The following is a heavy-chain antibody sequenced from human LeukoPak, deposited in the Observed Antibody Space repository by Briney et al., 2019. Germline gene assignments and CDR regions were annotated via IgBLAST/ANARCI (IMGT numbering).Heavy chain of an antibody. CDR1: GGSISTSSYY. J-gene: IGHJ4*02. V-gene: IGHV4-39*01. D-gene: IGHD3-10*01. Sequence: SETLSLTCTVSGGSISTSSYYWGWIRQPPGKGLEWIGSIYYSGSTYYNPSLKSRDTISVDTSKNQFSLKLSSVTAADTAVYYCARRPYYYGSGSSLFDYWGQGTLVTVSS. CDR2: IYYSGST. CDR3: ARRPYYYGSGSSLFDY.